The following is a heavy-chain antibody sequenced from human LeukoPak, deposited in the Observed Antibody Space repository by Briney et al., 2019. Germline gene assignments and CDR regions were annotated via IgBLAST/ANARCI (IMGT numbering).Heavy chain of an antibody. Sequence: PGGSLRLSCAASGFTFSSYGMHWVRQAPGKGLEWVAFIRYDGSNKYYADSVKGRFTISRDNSKNTLYLQMNSLRAEDTAVYYCAKDIGVGATTSADYWGQGTLVTVSS. CDR1: GFTFSSYG. J-gene: IGHJ4*02. V-gene: IGHV3-30*02. D-gene: IGHD1-26*01. CDR2: IRYDGSNK. CDR3: AKDIGVGATTSADY.